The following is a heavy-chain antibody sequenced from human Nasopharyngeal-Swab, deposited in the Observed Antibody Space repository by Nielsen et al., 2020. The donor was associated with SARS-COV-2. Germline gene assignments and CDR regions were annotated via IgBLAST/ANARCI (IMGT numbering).Heavy chain of an antibody. V-gene: IGHV4-39*01. D-gene: IGHD3-3*01. CDR3: ARHQEFTIFGVVIRGAFDI. CDR2: IYYSGST. Sequence: SETLSLTCTASGGSISSSSYYWGWIRQPPGKGLEWIGSIYYSGSTYYNPSLKSRVTISVDTSKNQFSLKLSSVTAADTAVYYCARHQEFTIFGVVIRGAFDIWGQGTMVTVSS. J-gene: IGHJ3*02. CDR1: GGSISSSSYY.